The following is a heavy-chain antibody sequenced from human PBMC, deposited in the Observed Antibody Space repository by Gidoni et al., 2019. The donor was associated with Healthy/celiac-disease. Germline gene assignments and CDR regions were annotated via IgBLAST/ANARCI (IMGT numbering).Heavy chain of an antibody. J-gene: IGHJ4*02. Sequence: QVQLVESGGGVVQPGRSLRLPCAASGFTFSSYDMLWVRQATGKGLEWVAVISYDGSNKYYADSVKGRFTISRDNSKNTLYLQMNSLRAEDTAVYYCARDHRFVSGSWYEDVYYFDYWGQGTLVTVSS. CDR1: GFTFSSYD. V-gene: IGHV3-30-3*01. CDR2: ISYDGSNK. D-gene: IGHD6-13*01. CDR3: ARDHRFVSGSWYEDVYYFDY.